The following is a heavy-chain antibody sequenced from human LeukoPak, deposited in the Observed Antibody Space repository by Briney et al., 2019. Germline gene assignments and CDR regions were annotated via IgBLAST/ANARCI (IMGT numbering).Heavy chain of an antibody. V-gene: IGHV3-33*08. J-gene: IGHJ4*02. Sequence: QSGGSLRLSCAASGFTFSRYSMNWVRQAPGKGLEWVAVIWYDGSNKYYADSVKGRFTISRDNSKNTLYLQMNSLRAEDTAVYYCARARYYYDSSGYYLDYWGQGTLVTVSS. CDR2: IWYDGSNK. D-gene: IGHD3-22*01. CDR3: ARARYYYDSSGYYLDY. CDR1: GFTFSRYS.